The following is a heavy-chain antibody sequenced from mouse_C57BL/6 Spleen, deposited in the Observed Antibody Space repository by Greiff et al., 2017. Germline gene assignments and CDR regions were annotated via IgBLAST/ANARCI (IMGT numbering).Heavy chain of an antibody. Sequence: EVQLQESGPGLVKPSQSLSLTCSVTGYSITSGYYWNWIRQFPGNKLEWMGYISYDGSNNYNPSLKNRISITRDTSKNQFFLKLNSVTTEDTATYYCAREGYGNMDYWGQGTSVTVSS. CDR2: ISYDGSN. CDR1: GYSITSGYY. J-gene: IGHJ4*01. V-gene: IGHV3-6*01. CDR3: AREGYGNMDY. D-gene: IGHD2-10*02.